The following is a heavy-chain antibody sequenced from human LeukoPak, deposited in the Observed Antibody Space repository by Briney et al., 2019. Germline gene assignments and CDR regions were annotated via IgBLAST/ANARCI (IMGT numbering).Heavy chain of an antibody. V-gene: IGHV1-2*06. J-gene: IGHJ5*02. CDR2: INPNSGGT. Sequence: ASVKVSCKASGYTFTSYGISWVRQAPGQGLEWMGRINPNSGGTNYAQKFQGRVTMTRVTSISTAYMELSRLRSDDTAVYYCARARPIFGVVITGGFDPWGQGTLVTVSS. D-gene: IGHD3-3*01. CDR3: ARARPIFGVVITGGFDP. CDR1: GYTFTSYG.